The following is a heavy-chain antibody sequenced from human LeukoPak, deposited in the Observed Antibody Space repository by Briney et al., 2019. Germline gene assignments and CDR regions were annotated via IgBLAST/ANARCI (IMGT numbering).Heavy chain of an antibody. V-gene: IGHV1-69*13. CDR3: AREMAYIAAPFDP. Sequence: AASVKVSCKASGGTFSSYAISWVRQAPGQGLEWMGGIIPIFGTANYAQKFQGRVTITADESTSTAYMELSSLRSEDTAVYYCAREMAYIAAPFDPWGQGTLVNVSS. CDR2: IIPIFGTA. CDR1: GGTFSSYA. J-gene: IGHJ5*02. D-gene: IGHD6-13*01.